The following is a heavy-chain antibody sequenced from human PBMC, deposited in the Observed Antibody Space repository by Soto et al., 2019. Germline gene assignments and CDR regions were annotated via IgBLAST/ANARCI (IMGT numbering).Heavy chain of an antibody. CDR2: IYYSGST. CDR3: ARVPRARFDP. J-gene: IGHJ5*02. V-gene: IGHV4-59*01. CDR1: GGSISSYY. Sequence: QVQLQESGPGLVKPSETLSLTCTVSGGSISSYYWSWIRQPPGKGLEWIGYIYYSGSTNYNPPLKSRVTISVDTSKNQFSLKLSSVTAADTAVYYCARVPRARFDPWGQGTLVTVSS.